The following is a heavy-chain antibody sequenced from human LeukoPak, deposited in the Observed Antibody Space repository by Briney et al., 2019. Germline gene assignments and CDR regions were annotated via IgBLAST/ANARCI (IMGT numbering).Heavy chain of an antibody. Sequence: GGSLRLSCAASGFTFSSYGMHWVRQAPGKGLEWVAVISYDGSNKYYADSVKGRFTISRDNSKNTLYLQMNSLRAEDTAVYYCAKDGGSSWYKAYFQHWGQGTLVTVSS. J-gene: IGHJ1*01. V-gene: IGHV3-30*18. CDR1: GFTFSSYG. CDR2: ISYDGSNK. CDR3: AKDGGSSWYKAYFQH. D-gene: IGHD6-13*01.